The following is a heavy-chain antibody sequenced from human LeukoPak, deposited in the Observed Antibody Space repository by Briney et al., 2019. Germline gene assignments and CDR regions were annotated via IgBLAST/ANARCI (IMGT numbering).Heavy chain of an antibody. CDR3: ARAFTLVHYGMDV. J-gene: IGHJ6*02. V-gene: IGHV1-46*01. D-gene: IGHD3-10*01. CDR1: GYTFTTYY. Sequence: GASVTVSCRASGYTFTTYYIHWVGQAPGQGLEWMGIINPSGGSTSYAQKFQGRVTMTRDTSTSTVYMELSSLRSEDTAVYYCARAFTLVHYGMDVWGQGTTVTVSS. CDR2: INPSGGST.